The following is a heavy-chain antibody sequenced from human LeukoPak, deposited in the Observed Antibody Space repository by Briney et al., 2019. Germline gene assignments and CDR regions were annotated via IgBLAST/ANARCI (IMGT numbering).Heavy chain of an antibody. CDR1: GGSISSYY. Sequence: SETLSLTCTVSGGSISSYYWSWIRQPPGRGLGWVGYICYSGSTNYNTSLKNRVTMSVDTSKNQCSLKLSSVTAADTAVYYCARDQEGYCSGGSCNYYYYYMDVWGKGTPVTISS. CDR2: ICYSGST. J-gene: IGHJ6*03. D-gene: IGHD2-15*01. V-gene: IGHV4-59*12. CDR3: ARDQEGYCSGGSCNYYYYYMDV.